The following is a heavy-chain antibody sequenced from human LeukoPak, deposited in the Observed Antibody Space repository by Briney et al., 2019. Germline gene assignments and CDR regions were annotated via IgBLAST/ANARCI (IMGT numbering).Heavy chain of an antibody. V-gene: IGHV3-23*01. D-gene: IGHD4-17*01. Sequence: PGGSLRLSCAASGFTFSSYAMSWVRQAPGKGLEWVSAISGSSGSTYYADSVKGRFTISRDNSKNTLYLQMNSLRAEDTAVYYCAKAPHYGDYEGYFDYWGQGTLVTVSS. J-gene: IGHJ4*02. CDR1: GFTFSSYA. CDR3: AKAPHYGDYEGYFDY. CDR2: ISGSSGST.